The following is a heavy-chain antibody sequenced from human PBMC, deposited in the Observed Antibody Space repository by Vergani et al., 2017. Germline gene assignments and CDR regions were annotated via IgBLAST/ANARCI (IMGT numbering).Heavy chain of an antibody. CDR3: VRXLHTSYILGSFVI. V-gene: IGHV4-61*02. CDR2: IDVKGNS. D-gene: IGHD2-21*01. Sequence: QAQLQKSGPRLVKPSQTLALTCSFSGGSLDIHSQTWGWIRQPAGEGLEWIGLIDVKGNSNFSPSLESRVTMSADASRGRFSLNLRSVTTSDTAVYYCVRXLHTSYILGSFVIWCQEIKVTVSS. CDR1: GGSLDIHSQT. J-gene: IGHJ3*02.